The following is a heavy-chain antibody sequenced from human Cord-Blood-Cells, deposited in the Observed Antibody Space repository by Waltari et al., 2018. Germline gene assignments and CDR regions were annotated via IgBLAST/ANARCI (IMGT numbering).Heavy chain of an antibody. V-gene: IGHV1-69*01. J-gene: IGHJ6*02. CDR2: IIPIFGTA. CDR3: ARGDYYGSGSYYNDYYGMDV. CDR1: GGTFSSYA. D-gene: IGHD3-10*01. Sequence: QVQLVQSGAEVKKPGSSVKVSCTASGGTFSSYAISWVRQAPGQGLEWMGGIIPIFGTANYAQKFQGRVTITADESTSTAYMELSSLRSEDTAVYYCARGDYYGSGSYYNDYYGMDVWGQGTTVTVSS.